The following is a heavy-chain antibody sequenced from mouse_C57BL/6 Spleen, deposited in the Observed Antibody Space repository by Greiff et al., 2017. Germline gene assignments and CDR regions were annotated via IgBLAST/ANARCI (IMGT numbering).Heavy chain of an antibody. Sequence: VQLQQSGAELARPGASVKLSCKASGYTFTSYGISWVKQRTGQGLEWIGEIYPRSGNTYYNEKFKGKATLTADKSSSTAYRELRSLTSEDSAVYFCARDEKPTGFAYWGQGTLVTVSA. CDR2: IYPRSGNT. J-gene: IGHJ3*01. V-gene: IGHV1-81*01. CDR1: GYTFTSYG. CDR3: ARDEKPTGFAY.